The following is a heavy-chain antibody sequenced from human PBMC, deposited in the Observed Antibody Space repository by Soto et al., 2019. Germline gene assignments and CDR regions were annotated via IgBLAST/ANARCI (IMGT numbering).Heavy chain of an antibody. Sequence: EVQLVESGGGLVKPGGSLRLSCAASGFTFSSYSMNWVRQAPGKGREWVSSISSSSSYIYYADSVKGRFTISRDNAKNSLYLQMNSLRAEDTAVYYCARSPSMTTVSLDYWGQGTLVTVSS. D-gene: IGHD4-17*01. CDR3: ARSPSMTTVSLDY. J-gene: IGHJ4*02. V-gene: IGHV3-21*01. CDR2: ISSSSSYI. CDR1: GFTFSSYS.